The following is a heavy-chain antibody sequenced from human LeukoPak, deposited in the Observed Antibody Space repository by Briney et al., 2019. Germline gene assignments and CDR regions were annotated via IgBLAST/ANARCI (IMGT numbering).Heavy chain of an antibody. D-gene: IGHD1-14*01. J-gene: IGHJ6*03. CDR3: AKDRGTTGLAPPSMDV. CDR2: IRYDGSNK. V-gene: IGHV3-30*02. CDR1: GFTFSSYG. Sequence: GGSLRLSCAASGFTFSSYGMHWVRQAPGKGLEWVAFIRYDGSNKYYADSVKGRFTIPRDNSKNTLYLQMNSLRAEDTAVYYCAKDRGTTGLAPPSMDVWGKGTTVTISS.